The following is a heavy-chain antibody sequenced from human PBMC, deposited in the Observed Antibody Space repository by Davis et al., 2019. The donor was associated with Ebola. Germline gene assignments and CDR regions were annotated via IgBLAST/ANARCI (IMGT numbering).Heavy chain of an antibody. V-gene: IGHV3-23*01. CDR3: VTPFSSSPSH. Sequence: GESLKISCAASGFTFTSYAMAWVRQAPGKGLEWVSTLSGSGDDPYYADSVKGRFTISRDNSKNTLYLQMNSLRAEDTAVYYCVTPFSSSPSHWGQGTLVTVSS. J-gene: IGHJ4*02. CDR1: GFTFTSYA. CDR2: LSGSGDDP. D-gene: IGHD6-6*01.